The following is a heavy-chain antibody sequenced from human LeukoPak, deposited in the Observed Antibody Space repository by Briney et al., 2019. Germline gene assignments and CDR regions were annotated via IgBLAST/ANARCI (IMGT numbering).Heavy chain of an antibody. CDR3: AGFRRYDSSQGTFDI. J-gene: IGHJ3*02. Sequence: ASVKVSCKASKYTFTDYYIHWVRQAPGHGLEWMGWINPHSGATTYAQKFQARVTMYRDTSINTAYMELSSLTSDDTAVYYCAGFRRYDSSQGTFDIWGLGTMVTVSS. CDR2: INPHSGAT. CDR1: KYTFTDYY. V-gene: IGHV1-2*02. D-gene: IGHD3-22*01.